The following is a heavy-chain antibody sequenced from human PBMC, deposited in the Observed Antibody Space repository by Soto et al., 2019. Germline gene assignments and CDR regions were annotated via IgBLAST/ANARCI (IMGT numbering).Heavy chain of an antibody. CDR3: ARSIAAAGTPYYFDY. CDR2: IYYSGST. D-gene: IGHD6-13*01. CDR1: GGSISSSSYY. Sequence: QLQLQESGPGLVKPSETLSLTCTVSGGSISSSSYYWGWIRQPPGKGLEWIGSIYYSGSTYYNPSIKSRVNIYGDTSKNQFSMKMSSVTAADTAVYYCARSIAAAGTPYYFDYWGQGTLVTVSS. J-gene: IGHJ4*02. V-gene: IGHV4-39*01.